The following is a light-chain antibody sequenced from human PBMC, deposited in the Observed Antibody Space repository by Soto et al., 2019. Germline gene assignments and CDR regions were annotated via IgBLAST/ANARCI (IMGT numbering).Light chain of an antibody. CDR1: QSVSSY. CDR3: QQRSNWPPGST. V-gene: IGKV3-11*01. Sequence: EIVLTQSPATLSLSPGDRATLSCRASQSVSSYLAWYQQKPGQAPRLLIYDASSRATGIPARFSGSGSGTDFTLTISSLETEDFAVYYCQQRSNWPPGSTFGPGTKVDIK. CDR2: DAS. J-gene: IGKJ3*01.